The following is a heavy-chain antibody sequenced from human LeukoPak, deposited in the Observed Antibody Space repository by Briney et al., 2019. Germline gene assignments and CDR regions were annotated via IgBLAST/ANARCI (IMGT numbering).Heavy chain of an antibody. V-gene: IGHV3-53*01. Sequence: GGSLRLSCAASGFTVSSNYMSWVRQAPGKGLEWVSVIYSGGSTYYADSVKGRFTISRDNSKNMLYLQMNSLRVEDTAVYYCARAPLRKYCSGGSCYSLDYWGQGTLVTVSS. CDR3: ARAPLRKYCSGGSCYSLDY. CDR2: IYSGGST. J-gene: IGHJ4*02. CDR1: GFTVSSNY. D-gene: IGHD2-15*01.